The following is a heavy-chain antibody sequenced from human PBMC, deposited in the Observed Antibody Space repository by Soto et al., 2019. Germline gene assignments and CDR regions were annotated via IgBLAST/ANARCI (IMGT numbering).Heavy chain of an antibody. Sequence: ASGKVSCKASGYTLSSHGISWVRQAPGQGLEWMGWISTYSGNSNYAQNFQGRVTMTTETSTSTAYMELTSLRSDDTAVYYCAINDFGGSEAVDVWGQGTMVTVSS. CDR2: ISTYSGNS. CDR3: AINDFGGSEAVDV. V-gene: IGHV1-18*01. J-gene: IGHJ3*01. CDR1: GYTLSSHG. D-gene: IGHD4-17*01.